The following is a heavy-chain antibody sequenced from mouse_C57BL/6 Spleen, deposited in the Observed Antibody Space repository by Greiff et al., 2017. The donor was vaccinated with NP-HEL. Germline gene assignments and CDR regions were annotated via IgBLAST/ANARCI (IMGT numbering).Heavy chain of an antibody. CDR2: ISSGSSTI. CDR1: GFTFSDYG. V-gene: IGHV5-17*01. D-gene: IGHD2-3*01. Sequence: DVQLVESGGGLVKPGGSLKLSCAASGFTFSDYGMHWVRQAPEKGLEWVAYISSGSSTIYYADTVKGRFTISRDNAKNTLFLQMTSLRSEDTAMYYCARGLLVAYWGQGTLVTVSA. J-gene: IGHJ3*01. CDR3: ARGLLVAY.